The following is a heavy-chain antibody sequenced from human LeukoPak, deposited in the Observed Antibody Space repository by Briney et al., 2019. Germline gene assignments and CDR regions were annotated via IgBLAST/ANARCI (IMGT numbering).Heavy chain of an antibody. CDR2: ISWNSGSI. J-gene: IGHJ3*02. V-gene: IGHV3-9*01. CDR1: GFTFDDYA. Sequence: GGSLRLSCAASGFTFDDYAMHWVRQAPGKGLEWVSGISWNSGSIGYADSVKGRFTISRDNAKNSLYLQMNSLGAEDTALYYCAKDIGIVGATGAFDIWGQGTMVTVSS. D-gene: IGHD1-26*01. CDR3: AKDIGIVGATGAFDI.